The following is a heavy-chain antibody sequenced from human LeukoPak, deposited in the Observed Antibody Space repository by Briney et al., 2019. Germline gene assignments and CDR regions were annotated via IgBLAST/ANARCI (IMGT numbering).Heavy chain of an antibody. Sequence: GGSLRLSCAASGFTFSNYAMSWVRQAPGKGLEWVSTITTSGSSTYYADSVKGRFTMSRDNSRNTLYLQMNSLRAEDTAVYYCARGARDYGDYEGWFDPWGQGALVTVSS. V-gene: IGHV3-23*01. J-gene: IGHJ5*02. CDR3: ARGARDYGDYEGWFDP. CDR2: ITTSGSST. D-gene: IGHD4-17*01. CDR1: GFTFSNYA.